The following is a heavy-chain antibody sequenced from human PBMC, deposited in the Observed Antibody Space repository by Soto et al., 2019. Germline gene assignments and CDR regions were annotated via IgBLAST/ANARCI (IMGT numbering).Heavy chain of an antibody. CDR2: ISGSGGTT. CDR1: GFTFSSYA. V-gene: IGHV3-23*01. CDR3: SIPAHGWFSAFDI. J-gene: IGHJ3*02. Sequence: EVQLLESGGGLVQPGGSLRLSCAASGFTFSSYAMSWVRQAPGKGLEWVSAISGSGGTTYYADSVKGRFTFSRDNSKNTLYLQMNSLRAEDTAVYYCSIPAHGWFSAFDIWGQGTMVTVSS. D-gene: IGHD2-2*02.